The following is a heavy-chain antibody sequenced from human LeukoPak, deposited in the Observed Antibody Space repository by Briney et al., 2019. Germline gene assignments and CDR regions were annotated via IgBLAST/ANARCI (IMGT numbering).Heavy chain of an antibody. CDR1: GFTFSSYG. Sequence: GRSLRLSCAASGFTFSSYGMHWVRQAPGKRLEWVAVISFDGSNKYYADSVKGRFTISRDNSKNTLYLQMNSLRAEDTAVYYCAKDLSGIQDYYYGMDVWGKGTTVTVSS. V-gene: IGHV3-30*18. CDR2: ISFDGSNK. CDR3: AKDLSGIQDYYYGMDV. J-gene: IGHJ6*04. D-gene: IGHD6-13*01.